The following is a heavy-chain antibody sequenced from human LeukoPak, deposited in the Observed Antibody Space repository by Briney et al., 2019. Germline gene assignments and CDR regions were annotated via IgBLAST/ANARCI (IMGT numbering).Heavy chain of an antibody. D-gene: IGHD3-22*01. CDR3: ARHDKIRLITNGFNV. CDR1: GGSISRYY. J-gene: IGHJ3*01. Sequence: SETLSLTCIVSGGSISRYYWSWIRQPPGKGLEWIGYIHPSGASIYSPSLRGRVTMSIDMSNNQLSLRLSAVTAADTAVYYCARHDKIRLITNGFNVWGQGTMVTVSS. CDR2: IHPSGAS. V-gene: IGHV4-4*09.